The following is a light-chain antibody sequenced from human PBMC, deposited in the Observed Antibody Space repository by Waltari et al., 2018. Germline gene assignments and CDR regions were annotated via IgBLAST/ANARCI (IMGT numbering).Light chain of an antibody. CDR3: SSYTTSSAPGV. Sequence: QPASVSGSPGQSITISCSGTVSDVGAYDFVSWYQQHPGKAPHLIIYEVSNRPSGISNRFSASKSGNTASLTISGLQAEDEADYYCSSYTTSSAPGVFGTGTRVTVL. CDR1: VSDVGAYDF. V-gene: IGLV2-14*01. J-gene: IGLJ1*01. CDR2: EVS.